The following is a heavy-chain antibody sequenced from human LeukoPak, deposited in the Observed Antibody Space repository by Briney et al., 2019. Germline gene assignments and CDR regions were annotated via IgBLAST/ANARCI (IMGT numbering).Heavy chain of an antibody. V-gene: IGHV4-34*01. J-gene: IGHJ4*02. CDR2: ICFSRTT. D-gene: IGHD3-10*01. CDR3: GRHFPETGRDEQPLEY. Sequence: PSETLSLTCAVYGGSFSGYYWSWIRQPPGKGLEWIGSICFSRTTYYNPSLKSRVTMSIDTSKNHFSPKVASVTAADTAVYYCGRHFPETGRDEQPLEYWGQGSLFTVSS. CDR1: GGSFSGYY.